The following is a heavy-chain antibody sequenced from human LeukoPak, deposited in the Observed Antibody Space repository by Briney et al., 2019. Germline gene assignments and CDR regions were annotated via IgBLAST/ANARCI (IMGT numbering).Heavy chain of an antibody. Sequence: GGSLRLSCAASGFTFSSYWMTWVRQAPGKGLEWVANIKQDGSKKSYVDSVKGRFTISRDNAKNSLYLQMNSLRAEDTAIYYCTRVGYIDEGIDYWGQGTLVTVSS. J-gene: IGHJ4*02. CDR1: GFTFSSYW. CDR2: IKQDGSKK. CDR3: TRVGYIDEGIDY. D-gene: IGHD5-24*01. V-gene: IGHV3-7*04.